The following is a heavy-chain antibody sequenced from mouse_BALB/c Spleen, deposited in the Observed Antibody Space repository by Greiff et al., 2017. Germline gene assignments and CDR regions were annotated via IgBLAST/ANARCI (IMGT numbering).Heavy chain of an antibody. CDR3: ATILRYYFDY. V-gene: IGHV1-55*01. J-gene: IGHJ2*01. CDR2: IYPGSGST. CDR1: GYNFTSYW. D-gene: IGHD1-1*01. Sequence: VQLQQPGAELVKPGTSVKLSCKASGYNFTSYWINWVKLRPGQGLEWIGDIYPGSGSTNYNEKFKSKATLTVDTSSSTAYMQLSSLASEDSALYYCATILRYYFDYWGQGTTLTVSS.